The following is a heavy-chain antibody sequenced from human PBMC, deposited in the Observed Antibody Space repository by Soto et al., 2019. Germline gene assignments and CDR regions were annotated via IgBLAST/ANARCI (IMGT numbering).Heavy chain of an antibody. J-gene: IGHJ4*02. V-gene: IGHV4-39*07. CDR1: GGSISSSSYY. D-gene: IGHD1-26*01. CDR3: ARDPELRGYFDY. Sequence: PSETLSLTCTVSGGSISSSSYYWGWIRQHPGKGLEWIGEINYSGSTNYNPSLKSRVTISIDTSKNQFSLKLSSVTAADTAVYYCARDPELRGYFDYWGQGTLVTVSS. CDR2: INYSGST.